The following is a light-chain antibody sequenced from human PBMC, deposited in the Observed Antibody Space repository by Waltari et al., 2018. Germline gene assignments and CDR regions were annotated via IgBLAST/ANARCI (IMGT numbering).Light chain of an antibody. CDR3: QESYGLPYT. V-gene: IGKV1-39*01. CDR1: YSIDNF. Sequence: IQMTQSPSSLSASVGDRVTITCRSSYSIDNFLNWYQHKPGKAPKVLIYGASTLQSGVPSRISGSGSGTDFTLTISSLQPEDFATYYCQESYGLPYTFGQGTKLEIK. J-gene: IGKJ2*01. CDR2: GAS.